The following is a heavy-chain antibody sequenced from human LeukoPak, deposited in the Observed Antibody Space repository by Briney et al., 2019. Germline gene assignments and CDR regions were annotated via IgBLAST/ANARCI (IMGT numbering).Heavy chain of an antibody. CDR3: ARDSPDCGSTTCYKDWFDP. D-gene: IGHD2-2*02. CDR2: VYYSGST. Sequence: SETLSLTCTVSGGSISGYYWSWIRQPPGKGLQWIGSVYYSGSTYYNPSLQSRVTISVDTSKNHFSLKLSSVTAADTAVYYCARDSPDCGSTTCYKDWFDPWGQGTLVTVSS. CDR1: GGSISGYY. J-gene: IGHJ5*02. V-gene: IGHV4-39*07.